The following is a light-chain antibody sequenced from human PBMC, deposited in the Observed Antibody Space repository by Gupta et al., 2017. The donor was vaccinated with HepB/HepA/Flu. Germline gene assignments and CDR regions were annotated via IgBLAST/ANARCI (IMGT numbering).Light chain of an antibody. CDR3: QEWDSTYEV. J-gene: IGLJ1*01. CDR1: RLGEKY. CDR2: HDS. Sequence: YDLTQPPSVSVSPGQTTGITCSGDRLGEKYVYWYQQRPGQSPVLVIYHDSKRPSGIPERFSGSNYATTVTMTITGTQAVDNSYYYSQEWDSTYEVFGSGTNLTV. V-gene: IGLV3-1*01.